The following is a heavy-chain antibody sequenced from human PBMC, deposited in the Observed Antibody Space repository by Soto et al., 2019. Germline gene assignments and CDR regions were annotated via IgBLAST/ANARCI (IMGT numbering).Heavy chain of an antibody. CDR3: ARRGTRGAFDI. V-gene: IGHV4-59*08. CDR2: IYYSGST. CDR1: GGSISSYY. J-gene: IGHJ3*02. Sequence: QVQLQESGPGLVKPSETLSLTCTVSGGSISSYYWSWIRQPPGKGLEWIGYIYYSGSTNYNPSLKSRVTISVDTSKNQFSLKLSSVTAADTAVYYCARRGTRGAFDIWGQGTMVTVSS.